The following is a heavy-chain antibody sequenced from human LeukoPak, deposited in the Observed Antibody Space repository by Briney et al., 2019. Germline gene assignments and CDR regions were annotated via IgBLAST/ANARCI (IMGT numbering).Heavy chain of an antibody. V-gene: IGHV1-18*01. J-gene: IGHJ3*02. CDR1: GYTFTSYG. CDR3: AREWLGLYYLAAFDI. CDR2: ISAYNGNT. D-gene: IGHD3-10*01. Sequence: ASVKVSCKASGYTFTSYGISWVRQAPGQGLEWMGWISAYNGNTNYAQKLQGRVTMTTDTSTSTAYMELSRLRSDDTAVYYCAREWLGLYYLAAFDIWGQGTMVTVSS.